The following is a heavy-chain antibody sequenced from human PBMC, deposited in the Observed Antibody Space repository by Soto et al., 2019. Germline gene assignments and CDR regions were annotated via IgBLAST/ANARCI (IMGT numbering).Heavy chain of an antibody. CDR2: ISSSSSYI. J-gene: IGHJ4*02. Sequence: GSLRLSCAASGFTFCRYSMNWVRQAPGKGLEWVSSISSSSSYIYYADSVKGRFTISRDNAKNSLYLQMNSLRAEDTAVYYCARDSGPETYYYDSSGYPYWGQGTLVTVSS. CDR3: ARDSGPETYYYDSSGYPY. D-gene: IGHD3-22*01. CDR1: GFTFCRYS. V-gene: IGHV3-21*01.